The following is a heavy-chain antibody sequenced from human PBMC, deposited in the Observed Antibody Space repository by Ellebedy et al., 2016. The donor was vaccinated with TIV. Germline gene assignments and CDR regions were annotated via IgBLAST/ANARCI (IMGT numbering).Heavy chain of an antibody. V-gene: IGHV1-46*01. CDR3: ARGDGALITMVRGVIIGFFDY. CDR1: GYTFTSYY. J-gene: IGHJ4*02. D-gene: IGHD3-10*01. CDR2: INPSGGST. Sequence: ASVKVSCXASGYTFTSYYMHWVRQAPGQGLEWMGIINPSGGSTSYAQKFQGRVTMTRDTSTSTVYMEMSSLRSEETAVYYWARGDGALITMVRGVIIGFFDYWGQGTLVTVSS.